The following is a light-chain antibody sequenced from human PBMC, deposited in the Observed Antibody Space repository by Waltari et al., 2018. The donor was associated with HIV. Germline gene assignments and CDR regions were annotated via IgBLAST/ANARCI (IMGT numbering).Light chain of an antibody. CDR1: QSVPASTS. J-gene: IGKJ1*01. Sequence: EIVLTQSPGTLSLSPGERATLSCRARQSVPASTSLAWYQQRPGQAPRLLIYGATSRATGIPDRFSGSGSGTDFSLSISRLEPEDFALYYCQQYGISPWTFGQGTKVEIK. CDR3: QQYGISPWT. CDR2: GAT. V-gene: IGKV3-20*01.